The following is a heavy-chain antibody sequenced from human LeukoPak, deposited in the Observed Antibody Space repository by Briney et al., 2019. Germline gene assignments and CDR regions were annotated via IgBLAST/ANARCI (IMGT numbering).Heavy chain of an antibody. Sequence: GRSLRLSCAASGFTFSNYAMSWVRQAPGKGLEWVSAISGSGDSTYYADSVKGRFTISRDNSVNTLYVQMNSLRAEDTAVYYCAKVRQDSGWYGPFDYWGQGTLVTVSS. V-gene: IGHV3-23*01. CDR1: GFTFSNYA. CDR3: AKVRQDSGWYGPFDY. CDR2: ISGSGDST. D-gene: IGHD6-19*01. J-gene: IGHJ4*02.